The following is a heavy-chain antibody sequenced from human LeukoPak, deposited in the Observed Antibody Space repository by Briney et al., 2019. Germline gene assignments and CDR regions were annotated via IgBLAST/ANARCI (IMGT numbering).Heavy chain of an antibody. Sequence: PGGSLRLSCAASGFTFSSYSMNWVRQAPGKGLEWVSSISSSSSYIYYADSVKGRFTISRDNAKNSLYLQMNSLRAEDMALYYCAKGGDYDFWSGSAFDIWGQGTMVTVSS. V-gene: IGHV3-21*04. D-gene: IGHD3-3*01. CDR2: ISSSSSYI. J-gene: IGHJ3*02. CDR1: GFTFSSYS. CDR3: AKGGDYDFWSGSAFDI.